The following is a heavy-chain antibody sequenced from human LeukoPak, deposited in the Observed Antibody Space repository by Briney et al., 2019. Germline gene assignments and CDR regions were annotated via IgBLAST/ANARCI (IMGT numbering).Heavy chain of an antibody. CDR1: GGTFNSYA. V-gene: IGHV1-69*01. D-gene: IGHD6-19*01. CDR2: ITAIFRTT. Sequence: ASVKVSCKTSGGTFNSYAISWVRQAPGQGLEWMGGITAIFRTTNYAQKFQGRVTITADESTSTAYMELSSLRSEDTAVYYCARPIAVAGFEYYYYGMDVWGQGTTVTVSS. J-gene: IGHJ6*02. CDR3: ARPIAVAGFEYYYYGMDV.